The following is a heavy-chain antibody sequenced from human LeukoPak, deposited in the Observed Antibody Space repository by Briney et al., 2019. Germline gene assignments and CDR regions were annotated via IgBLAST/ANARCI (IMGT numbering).Heavy chain of an antibody. J-gene: IGHJ6*02. Sequence: GGSLRLSCAASGFTFSSYNMNWVRQAPGKGLEWVSYISSRSRAIYYADSVKGRFTISRDNAKSSLYLQMNSLRDEDTAVYYCVRDCGIAYGMDVWGQGTTVTVSS. V-gene: IGHV3-48*02. CDR1: GFTFSSYN. CDR2: ISSRSRAI. CDR3: VRDCGIAYGMDV. D-gene: IGHD1-26*01.